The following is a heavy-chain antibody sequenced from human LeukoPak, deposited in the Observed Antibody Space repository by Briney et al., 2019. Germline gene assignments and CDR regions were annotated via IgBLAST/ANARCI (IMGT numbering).Heavy chain of an antibody. V-gene: IGHV1-18*01. CDR3: ARDGGGASVYGMDV. CDR2: ISTYNGNT. D-gene: IGHD3-16*01. Sequence: ASVKVSCKTTGYTFFTYGVSWVRQAPGQGLEWMGWISTYNGNTNYVQKLQGRVTMTTDTSTSTAYMELRSLRSDDTAVYYCARDGGGASVYGMDVWGQGTTVTV. CDR1: GYTFFTYG. J-gene: IGHJ6*02.